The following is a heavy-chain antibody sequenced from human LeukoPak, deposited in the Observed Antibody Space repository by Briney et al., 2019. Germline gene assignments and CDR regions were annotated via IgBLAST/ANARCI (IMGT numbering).Heavy chain of an antibody. J-gene: IGHJ4*02. CDR2: IGSKANSYAT. D-gene: IGHD3-10*01. CDR3: TRHEDYYGSADFDY. V-gene: IGHV3-73*01. Sequence: GGSLRLSCAASGFTFSGSAMHWVRQASGKGLEWVGRIGSKANSYATAYAASVEGRFTISRDDSKNTAYLQMNSLKTEDTAVYYCTRHEDYYGSADFDYWGQGTLATVSS. CDR1: GFTFSGSA.